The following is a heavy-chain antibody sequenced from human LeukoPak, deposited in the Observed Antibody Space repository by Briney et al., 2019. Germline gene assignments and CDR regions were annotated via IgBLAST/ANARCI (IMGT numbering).Heavy chain of an antibody. CDR1: GGSISSSSYY. J-gene: IGHJ4*02. D-gene: IGHD3-10*01. CDR2: IYYSGST. CDR3: ARQEEYYGSGSYFDY. Sequence: PSETLSLTCTVSGGSISSSSYYWGWIRQPPGKGLEWIGSIYYSGSTYYNPSLKSRVTISVDTSQNQFSLKLSSVTAADTAVYYCARQEEYYGSGSYFDYWGQGTLVTVSS. V-gene: IGHV4-39*01.